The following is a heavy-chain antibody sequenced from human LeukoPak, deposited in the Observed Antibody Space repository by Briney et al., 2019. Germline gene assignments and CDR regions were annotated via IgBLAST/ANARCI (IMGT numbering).Heavy chain of an antibody. Sequence: PGGSLRLSCAASGFTFSSYGMHWVRQAPGKGLEWVAVISYDGSNKYYADSVKGRFTISRDNSKNTLYLQMNSLRAEDTAVYYCAKDQLVRRPFDYWGQGTLVTVSS. CDR3: AKDQLVRRPFDY. D-gene: IGHD6-13*01. CDR1: GFTFSSYG. J-gene: IGHJ4*02. CDR2: ISYDGSNK. V-gene: IGHV3-30*18.